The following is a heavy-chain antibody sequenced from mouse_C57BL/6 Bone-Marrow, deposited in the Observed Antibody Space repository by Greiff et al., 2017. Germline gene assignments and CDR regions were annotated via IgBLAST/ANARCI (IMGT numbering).Heavy chain of an antibody. J-gene: IGHJ1*03. V-gene: IGHV1-69*01. CDR1: GYTFTSYW. CDR2: IDPYDSYT. Sequence: VQLQQPGPELVMPGASVKLSCKASGYTFTSYWMHWVQQRPGQGLEWIGEIDPYDSYTNYTQKFKGQSTLTVDNSSSTAYMQLSSLTSEDSAVYYCARSGPNWYFDVWGTGTTVTVSS. CDR3: ARSGPNWYFDV.